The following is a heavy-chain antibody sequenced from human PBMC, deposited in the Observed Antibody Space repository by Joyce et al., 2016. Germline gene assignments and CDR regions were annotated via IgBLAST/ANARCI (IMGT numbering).Heavy chain of an antibody. D-gene: IGHD3-10*01. CDR3: TRDYSDALIRGIIVGWFDH. Sequence: QVQLVESGGGVVQPGRSLKVSCKVSGFIFSTYAMHWVRQAPGKGREWVAVITYDGSSKHYADSVKGRFTISRDNSKSTLFLEMNNLGADDTAIYYCTRDYSDALIRGIIVGWFDHWGQGTQVTVSS. J-gene: IGHJ5*02. V-gene: IGHV3-30*14. CDR2: ITYDGSSK. CDR1: GFIFSTYA.